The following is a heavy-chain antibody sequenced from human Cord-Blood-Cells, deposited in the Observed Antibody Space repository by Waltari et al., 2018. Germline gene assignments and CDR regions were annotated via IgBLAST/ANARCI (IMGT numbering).Heavy chain of an antibody. CDR2: FDPEDGET. J-gene: IGHJ4*02. D-gene: IGHD3-10*01. CDR3: ATGPITMVQGVIITTYFDY. V-gene: IGHV1-24*01. Sequence: QVQLVQSGAEVKKTGASVKVSCKVSGYTLTDLSMNWVRQAPGKGLEWMGGFDPEDGETIYAQKFQGRVTMTEDASTDTAYMELSSLRSEDTAVYYCATGPITMVQGVIITTYFDYWGQGTLVTVSS. CDR1: GYTLTDLS.